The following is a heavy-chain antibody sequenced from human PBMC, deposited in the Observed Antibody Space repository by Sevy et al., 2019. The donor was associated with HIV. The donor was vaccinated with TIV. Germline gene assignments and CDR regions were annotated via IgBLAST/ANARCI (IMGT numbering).Heavy chain of an antibody. Sequence: GGSLRLSCAASGFSFSSSGMHWVRQAPGKGLEWVADIWYDGSKQYYEDSVKGRFTMSRDNSKKTVYLQMNSLRVEDTAGYYCARGVLGAAAGYDYMDIWGKGTTVTVSS. J-gene: IGHJ6*03. V-gene: IGHV3-33*01. CDR2: IWYDGSKQ. D-gene: IGHD6-13*01. CDR3: ARGVLGAAAGYDYMDI. CDR1: GFSFSSSG.